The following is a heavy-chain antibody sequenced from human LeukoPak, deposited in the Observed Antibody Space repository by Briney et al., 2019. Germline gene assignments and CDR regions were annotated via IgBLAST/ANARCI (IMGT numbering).Heavy chain of an antibody. CDR2: IIQDGSEK. J-gene: IGHJ6*02. CDR1: GFTFSSYW. Sequence: GGTLTLSCAASGFTFSSYWMGWIRQAPGKGLEWVANIIQDGSEKYNVDSVKGRFTISRDNAKNSLYLQMNSLRVEDTAVYYCARLGYPSGMDVWGQGTMVTVSS. CDR3: ARLGYPSGMDV. D-gene: IGHD2-15*01. V-gene: IGHV3-7*05.